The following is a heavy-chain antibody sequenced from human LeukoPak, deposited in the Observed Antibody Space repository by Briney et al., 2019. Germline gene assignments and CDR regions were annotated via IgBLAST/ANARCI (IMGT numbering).Heavy chain of an antibody. Sequence: SETLSLTCAVYGGSFSGYYWSWIRQPPGKGLEWIGEINHSGSTNYNPSLKSRVTISVDTSKNQFSLKLSSVTAADTAVYYCARVPPHYDFWSGYYYYFDYWGQGTLATVSS. CDR1: GGSFSGYY. D-gene: IGHD3-3*01. J-gene: IGHJ4*02. V-gene: IGHV4-34*01. CDR2: INHSGST. CDR3: ARVPPHYDFWSGYYYYFDY.